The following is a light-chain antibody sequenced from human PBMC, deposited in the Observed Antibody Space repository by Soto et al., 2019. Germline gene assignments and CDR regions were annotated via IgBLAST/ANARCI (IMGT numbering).Light chain of an antibody. V-gene: IGKV3-20*01. J-gene: IGKJ3*01. Sequence: EILMTQSPATLSVSPGERATLSCRASQSVSSNVAWYQQKPGQAPRLLIYGASNRATGIPARFSGSGSGTDFSLTISRLEPEDSAVYYCQQYGGSPGVTFGPGTKVDIK. CDR3: QQYGGSPGVT. CDR1: QSVSSN. CDR2: GAS.